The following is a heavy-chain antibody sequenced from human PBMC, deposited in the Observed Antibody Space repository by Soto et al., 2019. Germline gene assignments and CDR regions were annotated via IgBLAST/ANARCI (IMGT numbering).Heavy chain of an antibody. CDR2: IYYSGTT. Sequence: LSLTCTVSGGSISSSSYYWGWIRQPPGKGLEWIGSIYYSGTTYYNPSLKSRVTISVDTSKNQFSLKLSSVTAADTAVYYCARHRGYYDILTGYYTELNFDYWGQGTLVTVSS. J-gene: IGHJ4*02. V-gene: IGHV4-39*01. CDR1: GGSISSSSYY. D-gene: IGHD3-9*01. CDR3: ARHRGYYDILTGYYTELNFDY.